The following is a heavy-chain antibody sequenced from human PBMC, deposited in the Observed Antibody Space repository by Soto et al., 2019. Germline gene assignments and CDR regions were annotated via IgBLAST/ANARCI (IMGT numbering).Heavy chain of an antibody. V-gene: IGHV1-69*13. Sequence: GASVKVSCKASGGTFSSYAISWVRQAPGQGLEWMGGIIPIFGTANYAQKFQGRVTITADESTSTAYMELSSLRSEDTAVYYCTAAASCTVRLYHHDGMDVWRQGTTVTVSS. D-gene: IGHD6-13*01. CDR1: GGTFSSYA. CDR3: TAAASCTVRLYHHDGMDV. CDR2: IIPIFGTA. J-gene: IGHJ6*02.